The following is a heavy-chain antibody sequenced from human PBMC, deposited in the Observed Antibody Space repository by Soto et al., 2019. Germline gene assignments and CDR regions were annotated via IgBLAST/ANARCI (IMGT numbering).Heavy chain of an antibody. J-gene: IGHJ4*02. CDR1: GGSISSGDYY. D-gene: IGHD2-15*01. Sequence: TLSLTCTVSGGSISSGDYYWSWIRQPPGKGLEWIGYIYYSGSTYYNPSLKSRVTISVDTSKNQFSLKLSSVTAADTAVYYCARAGGYCSGGSCYEFDYWGQGTLVTVSS. CDR3: ARAGGYCSGGSCYEFDY. CDR2: IYYSGST. V-gene: IGHV4-30-4*01.